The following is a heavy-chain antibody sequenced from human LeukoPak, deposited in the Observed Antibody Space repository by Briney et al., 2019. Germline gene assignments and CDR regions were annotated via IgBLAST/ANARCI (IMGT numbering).Heavy chain of an antibody. Sequence: SVKVSCKASGGTFSSYAISWVRQAPGQGLEWMGGIIPIFGTANYAQKFQGRVTITADESTSTAYMELSSLRSEDTAVYYCASAGRLAVAVPYDYWGQGTLVTVSS. J-gene: IGHJ4*02. CDR1: GGTFSSYA. D-gene: IGHD6-19*01. CDR3: ASAGRLAVAVPYDY. CDR2: IIPIFGTA. V-gene: IGHV1-69*01.